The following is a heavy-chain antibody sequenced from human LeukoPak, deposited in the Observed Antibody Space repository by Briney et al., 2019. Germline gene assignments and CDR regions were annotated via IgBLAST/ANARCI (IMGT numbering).Heavy chain of an antibody. Sequence: SGTLSLTCTVSGGTISSYYWSWIRQPPGKGLEWIGYISYSGSNKYNPSLKSRDTISVDTSKNQFSLKLSSVTAADTAVYYCARAVREGRMYYWGQGTLVTVSS. D-gene: IGHD3-10*01. V-gene: IGHV4-59*01. J-gene: IGHJ4*02. CDR2: ISYSGSN. CDR3: ARAVREGRMYY. CDR1: GGTISSYY.